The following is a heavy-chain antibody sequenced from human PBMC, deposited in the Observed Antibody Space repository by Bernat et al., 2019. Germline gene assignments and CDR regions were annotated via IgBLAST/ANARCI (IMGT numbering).Heavy chain of an antibody. J-gene: IGHJ6*02. CDR1: GFTFRSYG. D-gene: IGHD2-2*01. Sequence: VQLVESGGGVVQPGRSLRLSCEASGFTFRSYGMHWVRQAPGKGLEWVAVLWYDGNNKYYADSVKGRFTISRDNSKNTVYLQMNSLRAEDTAVYYCASSSTSGNFMDVWGQGTTVTVSS. CDR3: ASSSTSGNFMDV. CDR2: LWYDGNNK. V-gene: IGHV3-33*01.